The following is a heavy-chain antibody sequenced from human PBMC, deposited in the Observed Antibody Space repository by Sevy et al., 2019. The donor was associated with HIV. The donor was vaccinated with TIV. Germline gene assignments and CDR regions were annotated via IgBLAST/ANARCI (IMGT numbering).Heavy chain of an antibody. J-gene: IGHJ4*02. CDR2: INHNEDT. V-gene: IGHV4-34*01. D-gene: IGHD3-16*02. CDR3: ARGTRAKYIWGSYRYEGFDY. Sequence: SETLSLTCAVYGGSFTGYFWTWIRQPPGKGLEWLGEINHNEDTNYNPALKSRVTISLDMSRSQFSLKLTSVTAADTAVYYCARGTRAKYIWGSYRYEGFDYSGQGNLVTVSS. CDR1: GGSFTGYF.